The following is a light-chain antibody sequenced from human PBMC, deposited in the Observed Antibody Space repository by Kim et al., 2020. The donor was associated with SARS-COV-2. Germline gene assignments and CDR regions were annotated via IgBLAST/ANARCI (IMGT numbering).Light chain of an antibody. J-gene: IGKJ4*01. CDR1: QSVSSSY. CDR3: QHYGSSLRNT. V-gene: IGKV3-20*01. Sequence: EIVLTQSPGTLSLSPGERATLSCRASQSVSSSYLAWYQQKPGQAPRLLIYGASSRATGIPDRFSGSGSGTDFTLTISRLEPEDFAVYYCQHYGSSLRNTFGGGTKLEI. CDR2: GAS.